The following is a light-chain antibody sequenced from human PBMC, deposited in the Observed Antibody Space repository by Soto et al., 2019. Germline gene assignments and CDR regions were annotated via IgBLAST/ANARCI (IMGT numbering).Light chain of an antibody. CDR3: LPDYGGVYV. J-gene: IGLJ1*01. CDR2: STS. CDR1: TGSITIGYY. V-gene: IGLV7-43*01. Sequence: QSAVSQEGSLSVSPGGTVTLTKDSNTGSITIGYYPNWFQQKPGQVPRALIYSTSNTHSWNPLLLAGSLLGGRAPLTRPRVHLEDDDEYNCLPDYGGVYVFGTGTKVTVL.